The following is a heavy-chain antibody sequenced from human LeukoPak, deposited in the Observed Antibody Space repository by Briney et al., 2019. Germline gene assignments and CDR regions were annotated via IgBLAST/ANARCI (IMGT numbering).Heavy chain of an antibody. J-gene: IGHJ4*02. V-gene: IGHV3-7*01. CDR3: ARDTSSGLDY. Sequence: GGSLRLSCTVSGLTFRSYWMTWFRQAPGEGLEWVANIDQDGTTRSYVDSVKGRFTISRDNAKNSLHLQMNSLRVEDTAVYYCARDTSSGLDYWGQGTLVTVCS. D-gene: IGHD6-19*01. CDR2: IDQDGTTR. CDR1: GLTFRSYW.